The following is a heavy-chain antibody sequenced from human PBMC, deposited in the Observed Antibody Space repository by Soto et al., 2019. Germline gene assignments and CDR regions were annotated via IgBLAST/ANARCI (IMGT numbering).Heavy chain of an antibody. CDR3: ARLEGLATISYFFDF. CDR1: GDSINSDKYY. J-gene: IGHJ4*02. CDR2: IYYRGNT. V-gene: IGHV4-39*01. Sequence: SETLSLTCSVSGDSINSDKYYWGWIRQPPGKGLEWIGSIYYRGNTYYNPSLQTRVTISLDKSKSQFSLKLTSVTAADSAVYFCARLEGLATISYFFDFWGQGTLVTVSS. D-gene: IGHD3-9*01.